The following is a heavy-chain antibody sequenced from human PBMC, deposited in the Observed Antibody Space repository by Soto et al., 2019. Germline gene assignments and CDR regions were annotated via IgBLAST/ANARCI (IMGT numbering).Heavy chain of an antibody. CDR3: ARAGYVTIFGVVEYYYYGMDV. J-gene: IGHJ6*02. CDR1: GGSFSGYD. V-gene: IGHV4-34*01. Sequence: SETLCLTCAVYGGSFSGYDWSWIRQPPGKGLEWIGEINHSGSTNYNPSLKSRVTISVDTSKNQFSLKLSSVTAADTAVYYCARAGYVTIFGVVEYYYYGMDVWGQGTTVTVSS. CDR2: INHSGST. D-gene: IGHD3-3*01.